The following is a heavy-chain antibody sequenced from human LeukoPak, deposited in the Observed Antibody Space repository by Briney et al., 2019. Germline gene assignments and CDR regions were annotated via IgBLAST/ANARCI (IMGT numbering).Heavy chain of an antibody. CDR2: MNPNSGNT. D-gene: IGHD2-2*01. V-gene: IGHV1-8*01. CDR1: GYTFTSYD. Sequence: ASVKVSCKASGYTFTSYDINWVRQATGQGLEWMGWMNPNSGNTGYAQKFQGRVTMTRNTSISTAYMELSSLRSEDTAVYYCARGNVGYCSSTSCYFRGAVGYYMGVWGKGTTVTISS. J-gene: IGHJ6*03. CDR3: ARGNVGYCSSTSCYFRGAVGYYMGV.